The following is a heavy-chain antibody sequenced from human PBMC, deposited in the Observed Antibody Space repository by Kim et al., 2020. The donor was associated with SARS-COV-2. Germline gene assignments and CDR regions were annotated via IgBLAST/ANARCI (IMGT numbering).Heavy chain of an antibody. J-gene: IGHJ4*02. CDR2: ISYDGSNK. D-gene: IGHD3-22*01. CDR3: AKEGHYYDSSLFDY. Sequence: GGSLRLSCAASGFTFSSYGMHWVRQAPGKGLEWVAVISYDGSNKYYADSVKGRFTISRDNSKNTLYLQMNSLRAEDTAVYYCAKEGHYYDSSLFDYWGQG. V-gene: IGHV3-30*18. CDR1: GFTFSSYG.